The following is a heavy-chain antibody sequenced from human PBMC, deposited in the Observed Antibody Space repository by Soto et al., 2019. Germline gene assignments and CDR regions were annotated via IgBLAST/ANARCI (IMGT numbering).Heavy chain of an antibody. CDR3: ARRYGSAFDI. Sequence: SETLSLTCTVSGGSISSYYWSWIRQPPGKGLEWIGYIYYSGSTNYNPSLKSRVTISVDTSKNQFSLKLSSVTAADTTVYYCARRYGSAFDIWGQGTMVTVSS. CDR2: IYYSGST. J-gene: IGHJ3*02. D-gene: IGHD3-10*01. V-gene: IGHV4-59*01. CDR1: GGSISSYY.